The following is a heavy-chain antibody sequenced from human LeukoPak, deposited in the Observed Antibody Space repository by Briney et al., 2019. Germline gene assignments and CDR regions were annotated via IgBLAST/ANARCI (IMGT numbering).Heavy chain of an antibody. CDR3: ARDHLRLGELSFDY. CDR1: GFTFGSYS. J-gene: IGHJ4*02. CDR2: ISSSSSYI. Sequence: PGGSLRLSCAASGFTFGSYSMNWVRQAPGKGLEWVSSISSSSSYIYYADSVKGRFTISRDNAKSSLYLQMNSLRAEDTAVYYCARDHLRLGELSFDYWGQGTLVTVSS. D-gene: IGHD3-16*02. V-gene: IGHV3-21*01.